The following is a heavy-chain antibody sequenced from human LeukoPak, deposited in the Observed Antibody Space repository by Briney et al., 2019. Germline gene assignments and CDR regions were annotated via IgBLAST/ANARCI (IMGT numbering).Heavy chain of an antibody. Sequence: PGGSLRLSCAASGFTLSDYHKSWIRQAPGKGLEWVSYMSSSGTTIHYADSVKGRFTISRDNAKKSLFLQMNSLRADDTAVYYCARDGAFDFWGQGTMVTVSS. J-gene: IGHJ3*01. CDR1: GFTLSDYH. CDR3: ARDGAFDF. CDR2: MSSSGTTI. V-gene: IGHV3-11*04.